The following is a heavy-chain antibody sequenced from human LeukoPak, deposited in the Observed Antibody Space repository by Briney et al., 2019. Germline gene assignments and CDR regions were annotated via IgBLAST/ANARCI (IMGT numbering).Heavy chain of an antibody. D-gene: IGHD6-13*01. J-gene: IGHJ3*02. CDR2: IYYSGST. V-gene: IGHV4-59*12. Sequence: PSETLSLTCTVSGGSISSYYWSWIRQPPGKGLEWIGYIYYSGSTNYNPSLKRRVTISVDTSKNQFSLKLSSVTAADTAVYYCARDQSIAAAGYDAFDIWGQGTMVTVSS. CDR3: ARDQSIAAAGYDAFDI. CDR1: GGSISSYY.